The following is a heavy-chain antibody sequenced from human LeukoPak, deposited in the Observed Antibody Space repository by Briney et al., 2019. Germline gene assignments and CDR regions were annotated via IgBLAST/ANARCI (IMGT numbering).Heavy chain of an antibody. J-gene: IGHJ6*03. CDR1: GLSFGDYT. D-gene: IGHD3-10*01. CDR2: ISRNGAAT. CDR3: ARGGSYYYGSGSYYNSFYYYYYMDV. Sequence: GGSLRLSCEASGLSFGDYTMHWVRQAPGKGLEWVSLISRNGAATKYADSVRGRFTISRDNSKNSLYLQMNSLRAEDTALYHCARGGSYYYGSGSYYNSFYYYYYMDVWGKGTTVTISS. V-gene: IGHV3-43*01.